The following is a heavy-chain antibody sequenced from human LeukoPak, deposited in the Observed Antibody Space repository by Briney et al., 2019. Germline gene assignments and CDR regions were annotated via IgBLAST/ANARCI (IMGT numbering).Heavy chain of an antibody. CDR2: IYTSGST. J-gene: IGHJ4*02. Sequence: PSETLSLTSTVSGGSISSGSYYWRWIRQPAGKGLEWIGRIYTSGSTNYNPSLKSRVTISVDTSKNQFSLKLSSVTAADTAVYYCASTSAYYYDSSGYYYHFDYWGQGTLVTVSS. V-gene: IGHV4-61*02. CDR1: GGSISSGSYY. CDR3: ASTSAYYYDSSGYYYHFDY. D-gene: IGHD3-22*01.